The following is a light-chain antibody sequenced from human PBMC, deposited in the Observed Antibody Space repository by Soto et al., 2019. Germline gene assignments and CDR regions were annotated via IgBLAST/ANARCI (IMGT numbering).Light chain of an antibody. V-gene: IGLV1-51*01. CDR1: SSNIWGNS. Sequence: QSFLTQPPSVSAAPVQKVTISCSGSSSNIWGNSVSWYQKLPVTAPKLLIYEDNKRPSGIPYRFSGSKSVTSATLGIKGLQNGDEDDYYCGPWDSRLXAYVVGTGTKVXV. CDR3: GPWDSRLXAYV. CDR2: EDN. J-gene: IGLJ1*01.